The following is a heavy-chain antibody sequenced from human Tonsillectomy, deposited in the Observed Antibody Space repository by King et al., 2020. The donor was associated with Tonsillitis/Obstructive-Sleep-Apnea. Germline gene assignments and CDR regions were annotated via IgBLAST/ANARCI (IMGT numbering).Heavy chain of an antibody. V-gene: IGHV3-33*01. CDR2: IWYDGSNK. CDR3: AREGVILTGYFDY. D-gene: IGHD3-16*02. Sequence: VQLVESGGGVVQPGRSLRLSCAASGFTFSSYGMHWVRQAPGKGLEWVAVIWYDGSNKYYADSVKGRFTISRDNSKNTLYLQMNSLRAEDTAVYYWAREGVILTGYFDYWGQGTLVTVSS. J-gene: IGHJ4*02. CDR1: GFTFSSYG.